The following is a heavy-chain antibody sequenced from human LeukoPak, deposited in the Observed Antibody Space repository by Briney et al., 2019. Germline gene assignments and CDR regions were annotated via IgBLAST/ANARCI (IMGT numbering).Heavy chain of an antibody. D-gene: IGHD1-1*01. J-gene: IGHJ4*02. CDR1: GYSFTNYY. V-gene: IGHV1-46*01. CDR2: INPSGGST. Sequence: ASVKVSCKASGYSFTNYYIHWVRQAPGQGLEWMGIINPSGGSTSYAQKFQGRVTMTRDTSTSTVYMELSSLRSEDTAVYYCARANRNDDNYWGQGTLVTVSS. CDR3: ARANRNDDNY.